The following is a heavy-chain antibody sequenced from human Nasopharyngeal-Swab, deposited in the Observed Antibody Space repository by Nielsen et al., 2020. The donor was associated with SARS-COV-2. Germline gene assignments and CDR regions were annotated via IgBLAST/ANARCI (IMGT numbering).Heavy chain of an antibody. CDR3: ARYRSSNGWPQGNWFDP. D-gene: IGHD6-19*01. CDR2: FYYSGTT. V-gene: IGHV4-39*07. J-gene: IGHJ5*02. Sequence: WIRQPPGKGLQWIGNFYYSGTTNYNPSLKSRVTILLDISKNQFSLKLNSVTAADTAVYYCARYRSSNGWPQGNWFDPWGQGTLVTVSS.